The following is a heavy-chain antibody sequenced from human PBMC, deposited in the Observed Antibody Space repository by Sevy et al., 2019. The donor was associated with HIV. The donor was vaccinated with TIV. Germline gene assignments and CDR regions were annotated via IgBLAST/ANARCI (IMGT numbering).Heavy chain of an antibody. CDR1: GFTFSTYT. CDR3: ARPYGSGSWEAFDI. J-gene: IGHJ3*02. D-gene: IGHD3-10*01. V-gene: IGHV3-21*01. Sequence: GGSLRLSCAASGFTFSTYTMNWVRQAPGKGLEWASSISSSSNYIYYADSVKGRFTISRDNAKNSLYLQMNSLRAEDTAVYYCARPYGSGSWEAFDIWGQGTMVTVSS. CDR2: ISSSSNYI.